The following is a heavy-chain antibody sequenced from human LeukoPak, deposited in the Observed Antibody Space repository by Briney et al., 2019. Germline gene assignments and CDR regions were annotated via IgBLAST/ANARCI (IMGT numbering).Heavy chain of an antibody. CDR1: GGTFSSYA. V-gene: IGHV1-8*02. CDR2: MNPNSGNT. CDR3: ARESEVGATVDY. D-gene: IGHD1-26*01. J-gene: IGHJ4*02. Sequence: ASVKVSCKASGGTFSSYAISWVRQATGQGLEWMGWMNPNSGNTGYAQKFQGRVTMTRNTSISTAYMELSSLRSEDTAVYYCARESEVGATVDYWGQGTLVTVSS.